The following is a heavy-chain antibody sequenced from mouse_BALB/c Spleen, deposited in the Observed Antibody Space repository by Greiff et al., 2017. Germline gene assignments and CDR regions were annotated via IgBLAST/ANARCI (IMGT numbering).Heavy chain of an antibody. V-gene: IGHV5-17*02. Sequence: EVKLVESGGGLVQPGGSRKLSCAASGFTFSSFGMHWVRQAPEKGLEWVAYISSGSSTIYYADTVKGRFTISRDNPKNTLFLQMTSLRSEDTAMYYCARAPIYYDYGGAWFAYWGQGTLVTVSA. D-gene: IGHD2-4*01. CDR3: ARAPIYYDYGGAWFAY. CDR2: ISSGSSTI. J-gene: IGHJ3*01. CDR1: GFTFSSFG.